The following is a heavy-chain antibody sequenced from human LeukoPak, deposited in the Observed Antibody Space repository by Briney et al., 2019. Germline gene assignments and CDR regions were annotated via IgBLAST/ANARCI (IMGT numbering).Heavy chain of an antibody. J-gene: IGHJ4*02. V-gene: IGHV4-59*01. CDR3: ARGRYQPPEIDY. D-gene: IGHD2-2*01. CDR2: IYYSGST. CDR1: GGSISSYY. Sequence: SETLSLTCTVSGGSISSYYWSWIRQPPGKGLEWIGYIYYSGSTNYNPSLKSRVTISVDTSKNQFSLKLSSVTAADTAVYYCARGRYQPPEIDYWGQGTLVTVSS.